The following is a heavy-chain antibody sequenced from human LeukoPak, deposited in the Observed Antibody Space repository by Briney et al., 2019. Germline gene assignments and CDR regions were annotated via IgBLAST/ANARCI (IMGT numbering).Heavy chain of an antibody. J-gene: IGHJ4*02. CDR3: ARNWCSLYYFDY. V-gene: IGHV4-38-2*01. CDR2: IFHSGYI. Sequence: GTLSLSCSVPGFSINTNNYWGGVRQPQGRGLEWIGTIFHSGYIFDNPSLRSRVTMSVDTSKNQLMLKLTSVTAADTAVYYCARNWCSLYYFDYWGQGALVTVSS. CDR1: GFSINTNNY. D-gene: IGHD2-8*01.